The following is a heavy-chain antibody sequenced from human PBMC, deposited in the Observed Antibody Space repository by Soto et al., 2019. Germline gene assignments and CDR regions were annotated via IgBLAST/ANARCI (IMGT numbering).Heavy chain of an antibody. CDR3: ARVGSGSYYDSSGYVEGAFDI. CDR2: IYYSGST. CDR1: GGSISSYY. J-gene: IGHJ3*02. D-gene: IGHD3-22*01. V-gene: IGHV4-59*01. Sequence: SETLSLTCTVSGGSISSYYWSWIRQPPGKGLEWIGYIYYSGSTNYNPSLKSRVTISVDTSKNQFSLKLSSVTAADTAVYYCARVGSGSYYDSSGYVEGAFDIWGQGTMVTVS.